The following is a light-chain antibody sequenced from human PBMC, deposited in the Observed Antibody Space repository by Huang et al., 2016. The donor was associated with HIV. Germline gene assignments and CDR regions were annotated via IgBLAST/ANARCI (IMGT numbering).Light chain of an antibody. CDR1: QRILYNSDKKNY. Sequence: DIVMTQSPDSLAVSLGERATINCKSSQRILYNSDKKNYLAWYQQKPVHPPKRLIYWASTRESGVPDRFSGSGSGTDFTLTISSLQAGDVAVYYCQQYYGSPPTFGQGTKVEIK. CDR3: QQYYGSPPT. V-gene: IGKV4-1*01. CDR2: WAS. J-gene: IGKJ1*01.